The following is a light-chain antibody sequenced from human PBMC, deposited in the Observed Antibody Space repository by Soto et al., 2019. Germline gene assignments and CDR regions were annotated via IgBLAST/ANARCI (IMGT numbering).Light chain of an antibody. V-gene: IGLV2-8*01. J-gene: IGLJ1*01. CDR2: EVY. CDR3: SSYTSRSTRV. CDR1: SSDVGGYNY. Sequence: QSALTQPPSASGSPGQSVTISCTGTSSDVGGYNYVSWYQHHPGKAPKLIIYEVYKRPSGVPDRFSGSKSVNTASLTVSGLQAEDEADYYCSSYTSRSTRVFGTGTKLTVL.